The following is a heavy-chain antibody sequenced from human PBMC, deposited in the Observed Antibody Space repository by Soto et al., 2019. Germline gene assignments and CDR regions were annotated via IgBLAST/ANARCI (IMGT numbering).Heavy chain of an antibody. CDR3: ATEAGGYGIIDY. D-gene: IGHD5-18*01. J-gene: IGHJ4*02. V-gene: IGHV3-30*09. Sequence: QVQLVESGGGVVQPGRSLRLSCAASGFRFSSYAMHWVRQAPGRGLEWVGVISYDGTNEYYTDSVKGRFAISRDNSKNTLSLQMNSLRPEDTAVYYRATEAGGYGIIDYWSQGTLVTVSS. CDR1: GFRFSSYA. CDR2: ISYDGTNE.